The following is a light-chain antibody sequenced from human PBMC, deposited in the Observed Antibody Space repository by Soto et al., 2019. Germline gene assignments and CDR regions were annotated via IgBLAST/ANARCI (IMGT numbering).Light chain of an antibody. CDR1: SSNLGTNT. CDR3: AAWDDSLNGPV. J-gene: IGLJ2*01. CDR2: RNN. V-gene: IGLV1-44*01. Sequence: QSVLTQPPSASGPPGQRVTISCSGSSSNLGTNTVSWYQQLPGTAPKLLIQRNNQRSSGVPDRFSNSKSGTSASLAISGLQSEDEANYYCAAWDDSLNGPVFGGGTKLTVL.